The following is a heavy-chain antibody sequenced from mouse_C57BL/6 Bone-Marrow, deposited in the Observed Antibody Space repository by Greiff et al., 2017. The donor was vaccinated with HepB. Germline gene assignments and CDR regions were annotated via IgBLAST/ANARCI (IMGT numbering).Heavy chain of an antibody. CDR3: ARHPYDYDGMDY. Sequence: DVKLVESGGGLVQPGGSLKLSCAASGFTFSDYGMAWVRQAPRKGPEWVAFISNLAYSIYYADTVTGRFTISRENAKNTLYLEMSSLRSEDTAMYYCARHPYDYDGMDYWGQGTSVTVSS. D-gene: IGHD6-5*01. V-gene: IGHV5-15*01. J-gene: IGHJ4*01. CDR1: GFTFSDYG. CDR2: ISNLAYSI.